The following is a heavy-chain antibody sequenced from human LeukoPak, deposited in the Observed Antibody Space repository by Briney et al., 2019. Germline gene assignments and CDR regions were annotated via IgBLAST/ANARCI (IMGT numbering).Heavy chain of an antibody. V-gene: IGHV3-7*01. CDR1: GFTFSSYW. CDR3: AELGITMIGGV. Sequence: GGSLRLSCVASGFTFSSYWMTWVRQAPGKGLEWVANIKTDGSLTYYVDSVKGRFTISRDNAKNSLYLQMNSLRAEDTAVYYCAELGITMIGGVWGKGTTVTISS. D-gene: IGHD3-10*02. CDR2: IKTDGSLT. J-gene: IGHJ6*04.